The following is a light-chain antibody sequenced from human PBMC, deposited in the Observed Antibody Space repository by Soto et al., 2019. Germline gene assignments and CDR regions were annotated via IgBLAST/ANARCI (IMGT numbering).Light chain of an antibody. J-gene: IGLJ1*01. Sequence: SYELTQPPSVSVAPGQTARITSGGNNIGSTSVHWYQQRPGQAPVLVVYDDNDRPSGIPERFSGSNSENTATLTITRVEAGDEADYYCQVWNITTDHYVFGAGTKVTAL. CDR1: NIGSTS. CDR2: DDN. V-gene: IGLV3-21*02. CDR3: QVWNITTDHYV.